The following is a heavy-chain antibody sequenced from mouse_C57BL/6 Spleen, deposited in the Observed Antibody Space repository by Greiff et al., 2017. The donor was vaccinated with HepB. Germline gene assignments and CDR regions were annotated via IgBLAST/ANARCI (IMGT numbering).Heavy chain of an antibody. V-gene: IGHV1-80*01. CDR3: APYYYGSSYYAMDY. J-gene: IGHJ4*01. D-gene: IGHD1-1*01. Sequence: VQGVESGAELVKPGASVKISCKASGYAFSSYWMNWVKQRPGKGLEWIGQIYPGDGDTNYNGKFKGKATLTADKSSSTAYMQLSSLTSEDSAVYFCAPYYYGSSYYAMDYWGQGTSVTVSS. CDR2: IYPGDGDT. CDR1: GYAFSSYW.